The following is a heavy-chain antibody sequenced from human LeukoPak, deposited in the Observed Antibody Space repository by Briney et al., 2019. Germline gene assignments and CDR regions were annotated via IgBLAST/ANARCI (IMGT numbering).Heavy chain of an antibody. J-gene: IGHJ4*02. D-gene: IGHD3-9*01. Sequence: GGSLRLSCAASGFTFSSYWMSWVRQAPGKGLEWVANIKQDGSEKYYVDSVKGRFTISRDNAKNSLYLQMNSLRAEDTAVYYCARIYYDILTGYYLNDYWGQGTLVTVSS. V-gene: IGHV3-7*01. CDR1: GFTFSSYW. CDR2: IKQDGSEK. CDR3: ARIYYDILTGYYLNDY.